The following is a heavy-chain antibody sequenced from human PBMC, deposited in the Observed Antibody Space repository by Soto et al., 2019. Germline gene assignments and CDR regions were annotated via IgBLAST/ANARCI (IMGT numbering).Heavy chain of an antibody. V-gene: IGHV3-30-3*01. D-gene: IGHD5-18*01. CDR3: ARSMDTAMNDWFDP. CDR2: ISYDGSNK. CDR1: GSTFSSYA. J-gene: IGHJ5*02. Sequence: PGGSLRLSCAASGSTFSSYAMHWVRQAPGKGLEWVAVISYDGSNKYYADSVKGRFTISRDNSKNTLYLQMNSLRAEDTAVYYCARSMDTAMNDWFDPWGQGTLVTVSS.